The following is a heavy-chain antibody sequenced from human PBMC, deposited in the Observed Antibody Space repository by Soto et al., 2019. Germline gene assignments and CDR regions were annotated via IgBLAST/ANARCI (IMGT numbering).Heavy chain of an antibody. CDR2: ISWNNNK. Sequence: QITLKESGPTLVKPTQTLTLTCTFSGFSLNSTGVGVGWIRQPPGKALQWLALISWNNNKLSSPSLRTRLSITKGTSKNQVVLTVTNMDPEDTGTYYCAHRRLVRGSNWFGPWGKGTLVIVYS. V-gene: IGHV2-5*01. CDR1: GFSLNSTGVG. D-gene: IGHD3-10*01. J-gene: IGHJ5*02. CDR3: AHRRLVRGSNWFGP.